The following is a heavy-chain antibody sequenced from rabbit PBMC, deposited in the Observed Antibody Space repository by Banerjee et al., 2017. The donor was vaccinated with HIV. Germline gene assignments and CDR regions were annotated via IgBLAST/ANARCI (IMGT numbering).Heavy chain of an antibody. J-gene: IGHJ4*01. CDR1: GFSFSNKYV. CDR2: INTSSGNN. Sequence: QEQLEESGGDLVKPEGSLTLTCTASGFSFSNKYVMCWVRQAPGKGLEWIACINTSSGNNVYANWAKGRFTISKTSSTTVTLQMTSLTVADTAAYICAGNFDLWGPGTLVTVS. V-gene: IGHV1S45*01. CDR3: AGNFDL.